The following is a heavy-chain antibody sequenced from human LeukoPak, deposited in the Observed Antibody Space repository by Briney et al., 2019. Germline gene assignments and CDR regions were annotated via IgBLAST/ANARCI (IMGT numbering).Heavy chain of an antibody. Sequence: ASVKVSCKASGYTFTGYYIYWVRQAPGQGLEWMGWINSDSGGTNYAQKFQGRVTMTRDTSIGTASMELSRLRSDDTAMYYCATVTVGTTHDYWGQGTLVTVSS. J-gene: IGHJ4*02. D-gene: IGHD1/OR15-1a*01. CDR2: INSDSGGT. CDR1: GYTFTGYY. CDR3: ATVTVGTTHDY. V-gene: IGHV1-2*02.